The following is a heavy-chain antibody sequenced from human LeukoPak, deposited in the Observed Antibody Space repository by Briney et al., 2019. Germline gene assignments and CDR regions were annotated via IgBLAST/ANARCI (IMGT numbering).Heavy chain of an antibody. J-gene: IGHJ4*02. CDR3: ARVQSMAAAVRGY. V-gene: IGHV1-2*02. Sequence: ASVTDSFKASGYTFTGHYMHGVRQSPGQGRDGMGWINPNSGGTNYAQKFQGRVSMTRDTSISTAYMELSRLRSDDTAVYYCARVQSMAAAVRGYWGQGTLVTVSS. CDR2: INPNSGGT. CDR1: GYTFTGHY. D-gene: IGHD6-13*01.